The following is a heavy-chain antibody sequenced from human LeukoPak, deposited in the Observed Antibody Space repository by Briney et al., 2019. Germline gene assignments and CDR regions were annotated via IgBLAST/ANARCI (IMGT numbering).Heavy chain of an antibody. CDR3: ALIRGDATLYYYYGMDV. Sequence: PGGSLRLSCAASGFTFSSYAMSWVRQAPGKGLEWVSAISGSGGSTYYADSVKGRFTISRDNSKNTLYLQMNSLRAEDTAVYYCALIRGDATLYYYYGMDVWGQGTTVTVSS. V-gene: IGHV3-23*01. D-gene: IGHD3-16*01. CDR2: ISGSGGST. CDR1: GFTFSSYA. J-gene: IGHJ6*02.